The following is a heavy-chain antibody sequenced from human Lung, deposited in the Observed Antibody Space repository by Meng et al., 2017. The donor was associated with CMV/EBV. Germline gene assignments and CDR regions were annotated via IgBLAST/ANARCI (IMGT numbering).Heavy chain of an antibody. D-gene: IGHD6-13*01. Sequence: GESLKISCAASGFTFSSYAMHWVRQAPGKGLEWVAVISYDGSNKYYADSVKGRFTISRDNSKNTLYLQMNSLRAEDTAVYYCARDSRGSWYYSHGDYYYGMAVGXQGTXVTVSS. CDR1: GFTFSSYA. J-gene: IGHJ6*02. CDR3: ARDSRGSWYYSHGDYYYGMAV. V-gene: IGHV3-30-3*01. CDR2: ISYDGSNK.